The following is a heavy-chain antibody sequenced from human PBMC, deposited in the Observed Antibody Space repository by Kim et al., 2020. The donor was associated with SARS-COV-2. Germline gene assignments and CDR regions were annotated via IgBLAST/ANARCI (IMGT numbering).Heavy chain of an antibody. V-gene: IGHV4-61*01. CDR2: IYYSGST. CDR1: GGSVSSGSYY. D-gene: IGHD3-3*01. CDR3: ARGATYYDFWSGYPKMDYGMDV. J-gene: IGHJ6*02. Sequence: SETLSLTCTVSGGSVSSGSYYWSSIRQPPGKGLEWIGYIYYSGSTNYNPSLKSRVTISVDTSKNQFSLKLSSVTAADTAVYYCARGATYYDFWSGYPKMDYGMDVWGQGTTVTVSS.